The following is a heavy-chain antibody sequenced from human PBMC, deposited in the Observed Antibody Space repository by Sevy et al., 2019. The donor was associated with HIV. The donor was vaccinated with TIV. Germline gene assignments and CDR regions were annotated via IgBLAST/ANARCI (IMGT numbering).Heavy chain of an antibody. J-gene: IGHJ4*02. CDR2: ISSGSSYT. CDR1: GFTFSDYY. CDR3: AKDCRVYIRSHFDY. Sequence: GGSLRLSCAASGFTFSDYYMSWIRQAPGKGLEWVSYISSGSSYTNYADSVKGRFTISRDNARNSLYLQMNSLRAEDTAVYYCAKDCRVYIRSHFDYWGQGIRVTVSS. D-gene: IGHD2-15*01. V-gene: IGHV3-11*06.